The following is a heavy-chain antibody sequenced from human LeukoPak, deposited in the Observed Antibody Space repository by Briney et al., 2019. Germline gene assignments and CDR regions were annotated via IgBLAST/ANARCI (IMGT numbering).Heavy chain of an antibody. CDR1: GFTFSDYY. D-gene: IGHD4-11*01. CDR2: ISPRGDDI. CDR3: TRDPRLQDY. V-gene: IGHV3-11*01. Sequence: PGGSLRLSCSGSGFTFSDYYMTWMRQAPGRVLECLSYISPRGDDINYADSVKGRFTISRDNAQNSLYLRMNSLRDDDTAVYFCTRDPRLQDYWGQGTLVTVSS. J-gene: IGHJ4*02.